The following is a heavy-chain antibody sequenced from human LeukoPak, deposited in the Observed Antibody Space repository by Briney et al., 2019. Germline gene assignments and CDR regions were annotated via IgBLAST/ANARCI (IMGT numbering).Heavy chain of an antibody. CDR3: ARSYYYDSSPTRASAFDI. CDR1: EFSVGSNY. D-gene: IGHD3-22*01. J-gene: IGHJ3*02. CDR2: IYSGGST. Sequence: GGSLRLSCAASEFSVGSNYMTWVRQAPGKGLEWVSLIYSGGSTYYADSVKGRFTISRDNSKNTLYLQMNSLRAEDTAVYYCARSYYYDSSPTRASAFDIWGQGTMVTVSS. V-gene: IGHV3-66*01.